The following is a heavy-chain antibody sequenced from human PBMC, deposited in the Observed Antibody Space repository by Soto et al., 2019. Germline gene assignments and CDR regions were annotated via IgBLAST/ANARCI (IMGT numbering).Heavy chain of an antibody. J-gene: IGHJ4*02. V-gene: IGHV5-51*01. D-gene: IGHD1-26*01. CDR2: ILPGDSET. Sequence: GESQKISCKGAAYTFANYWIGWVRQMHVKGLDVVWFILPGDSETRYIPAFQGQVTFSAANSISTAYLQWSSLKVSDTAMYYCARAEDLASANTGWTYGGQGA. CDR3: ARAEDLASANTGWTY. CDR1: AYTFANYW.